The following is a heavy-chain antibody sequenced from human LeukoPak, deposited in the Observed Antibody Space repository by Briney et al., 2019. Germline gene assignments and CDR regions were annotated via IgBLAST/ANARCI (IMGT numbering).Heavy chain of an antibody. J-gene: IGHJ4*02. CDR2: IYYSGST. CDR1: GGSISSYY. D-gene: IGHD3-3*01. CDR3: ARGVEIFGVVTPYYFDY. V-gene: IGHV4-59*01. Sequence: SSETLSLTCTVSGGSISSYYWSWIRQPPGKGLEWIGYIYYSGSTNYNPSLKSRVTISVDTSKNQFSLKLSSVTAADTAVYYCARGVEIFGVVTPYYFDYWGQGTLVTVSS.